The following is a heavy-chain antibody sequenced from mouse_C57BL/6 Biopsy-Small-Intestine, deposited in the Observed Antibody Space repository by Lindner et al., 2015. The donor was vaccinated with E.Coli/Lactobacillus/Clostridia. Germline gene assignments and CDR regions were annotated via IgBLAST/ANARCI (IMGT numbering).Heavy chain of an antibody. CDR2: IDPENGDT. J-gene: IGHJ4*01. CDR1: GFNIKDDY. D-gene: IGHD2-10*01. CDR3: TSGALLSMDY. V-gene: IGHV14-4*01. Sequence: VQLQESGAELVRPGASVKLSCTASGFNIKDDYMHWVKQRSEQGLEWIGWIDPENGDTEYASKFQGKATITADTSSNTAYLQLSSLTSEDTAVYYCTSGALLSMDYWGQGTSVTVSS.